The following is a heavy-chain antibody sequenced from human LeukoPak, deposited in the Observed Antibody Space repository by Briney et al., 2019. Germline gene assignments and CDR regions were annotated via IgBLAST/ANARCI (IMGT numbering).Heavy chain of an antibody. V-gene: IGHV3-30*02. Sequence: GGSLRLSCAASGFTFSGYGMPWVRQAPGKGPEWVAYIQYDGYIKVYADSVKGRFVISRDDSKGTLSLQMNSLRSDDTAVYYCTREMGGYQLLKNFDFSGQGALVTVSS. CDR3: TREMGGYQLLKNFDF. D-gene: IGHD2-2*01. J-gene: IGHJ4*02. CDR1: GFTFSGYG. CDR2: IQYDGYIK.